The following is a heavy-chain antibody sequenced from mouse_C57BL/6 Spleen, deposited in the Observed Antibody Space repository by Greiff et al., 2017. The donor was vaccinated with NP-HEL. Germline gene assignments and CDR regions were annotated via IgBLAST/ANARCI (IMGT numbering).Heavy chain of an antibody. CDR1: GFTFSDYG. J-gene: IGHJ3*01. D-gene: IGHD2-5*01. V-gene: IGHV5-17*01. CDR2: ISSGSSTI. Sequence: EVQVVESGGGLVKPGGSLKLSCAASGFTFSDYGMHWVRQAPEKGLEWVAYISSGSSTIYYADTVKGRFTISRDNAKNTLFLQMTSLRSEDTAMYYCASGKRLSNPFAYWGQGTLVTVSA. CDR3: ASGKRLSNPFAY.